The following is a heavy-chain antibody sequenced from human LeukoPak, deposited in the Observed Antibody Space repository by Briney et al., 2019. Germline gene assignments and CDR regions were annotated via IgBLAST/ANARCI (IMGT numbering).Heavy chain of an antibody. J-gene: IGHJ5*02. Sequence: PGGSLRLSCAASGFTFSSYWMSWVRQAPGKGLEWVANIKQDGSEKYYVDSVKGRFTISRDNAKNSLYLQMNSLRAEDTAVYYCARHCSGGSCYRGWESWFDPWGREPWSPSPQ. CDR3: ARHCSGGSCYRGWESWFDP. V-gene: IGHV3-7*01. CDR2: IKQDGSEK. D-gene: IGHD2-15*01. CDR1: GFTFSSYW.